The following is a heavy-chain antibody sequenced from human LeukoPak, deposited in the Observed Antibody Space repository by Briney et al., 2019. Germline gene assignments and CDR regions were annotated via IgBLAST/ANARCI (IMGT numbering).Heavy chain of an antibody. V-gene: IGHV3-53*01. J-gene: IGHJ4*02. Sequence: GGSLRLSCAASGFTVSSSYMSWVRQAPGKGLEWVSIIHSDGSTYYADSVKGRFTISRDTSKNTLYLQMNSLRGEDTAMYYCARDLDYYDSSGSRRRRNYFDYWGQGTLVTVSS. CDR3: ARDLDYYDSSGSRRRRNYFDY. CDR1: GFTVSSSY. CDR2: IHSDGST. D-gene: IGHD3-22*01.